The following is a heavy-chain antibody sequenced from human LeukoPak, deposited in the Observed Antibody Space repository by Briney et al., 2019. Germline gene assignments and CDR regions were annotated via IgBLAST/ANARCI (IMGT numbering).Heavy chain of an antibody. Sequence: GGSLRLSCAASGFTFDDYTMHWVRQAPGKGLEWVSLISWDGGSTYYADSVQGRFTISRDDRKNFLYLQMKSLRTEDTALYYCAAGGRNSGSLFDYWGQGTLVTVSS. V-gene: IGHV3-43*01. D-gene: IGHD1-26*01. CDR1: GFTFDDYT. CDR2: ISWDGGST. J-gene: IGHJ4*02. CDR3: AAGGRNSGSLFDY.